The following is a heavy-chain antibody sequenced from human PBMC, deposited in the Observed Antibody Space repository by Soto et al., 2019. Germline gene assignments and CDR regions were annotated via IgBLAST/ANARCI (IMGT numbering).Heavy chain of an antibody. Sequence: ASVKVSCKASGDTFTGYYTHWVRPAPGQGLEWMGWINPNSGDTNYAQKFQGWVAMTRDTSISTAYMELSRLKSDDTAVYYCARLAAAGTSFDYWGQGTPVTVSS. CDR3: ARLAAAGTSFDY. J-gene: IGHJ4*02. V-gene: IGHV1-2*04. CDR2: INPNSGDT. CDR1: GDTFTGYY. D-gene: IGHD6-13*01.